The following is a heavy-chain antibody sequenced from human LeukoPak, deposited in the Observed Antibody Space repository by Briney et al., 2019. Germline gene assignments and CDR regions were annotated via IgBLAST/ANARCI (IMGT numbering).Heavy chain of an antibody. V-gene: IGHV3-7*01. J-gene: IGHJ4*02. CDR2: INLGGNKK. D-gene: IGHD5-18*01. CDR3: ARDLAYSRLDY. Sequence: GGSLRLSCAVSGLTFNSSWMDWVRQAPGKGLEWVASINLGGNKKYSADSVKGRFTISRDNAENSLYLQMNSLRVEDTAFYYCARDLAYSRLDYWGQGMLVTVSS. CDR1: GLTFNSSW.